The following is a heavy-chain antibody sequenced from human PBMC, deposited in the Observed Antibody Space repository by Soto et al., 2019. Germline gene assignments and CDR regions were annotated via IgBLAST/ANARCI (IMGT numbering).Heavy chain of an antibody. CDR2: IWNDGSNK. V-gene: IGHV3-33*01. D-gene: IGHD3-9*01. CDR1: GFTFSSYG. Sequence: QVQVVESGGGVVQPGRSLRLSCAASGFTFSSYGMQWVRQAPGKGLEWVAIIWNDGSNKYYADSVKGRFTVSRDNPKNTLYLQMNSLRAEDTGVYYCARDRWDDIGGYHYFDLWGQGTLVTVSS. CDR3: ARDRWDDIGGYHYFDL. J-gene: IGHJ4*02.